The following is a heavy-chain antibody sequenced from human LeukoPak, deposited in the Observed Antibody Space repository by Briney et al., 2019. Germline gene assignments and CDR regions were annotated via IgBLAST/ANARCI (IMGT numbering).Heavy chain of an antibody. CDR2: IDPNSGDT. CDR1: GYTFSDYY. J-gene: IGHJ3*02. D-gene: IGHD3-22*01. CDR3: ARSYHYYDSSGYSMGDTFEN. V-gene: IGHV1-2*02. Sequence: ASVKVSCKASGYTFSDYYMHWVRQAPGQGVEWMGWIDPNSGDTNYAQKFQGRVTMTRDTSISTAYMELSRLRSDDTAVYYCARSYHYYDSSGYSMGDTFENWGQGTMVTVSS.